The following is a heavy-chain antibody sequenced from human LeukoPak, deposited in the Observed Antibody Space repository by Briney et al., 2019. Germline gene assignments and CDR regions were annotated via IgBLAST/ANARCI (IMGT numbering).Heavy chain of an antibody. CDR1: GGSISSSSYY. Sequence: PSETLSLTCTVSGGSISSSSYYWGWIRQPPGKGLEWIGSIYYSGSTYYNPSLKSRVTISVDTSKNQFSLKLSSATAADTAVYYCARVGGYDFWSGPFDYWGQGTLVTVSS. V-gene: IGHV4-39*01. CDR3: ARVGGYDFWSGPFDY. J-gene: IGHJ4*02. D-gene: IGHD3-3*01. CDR2: IYYSGST.